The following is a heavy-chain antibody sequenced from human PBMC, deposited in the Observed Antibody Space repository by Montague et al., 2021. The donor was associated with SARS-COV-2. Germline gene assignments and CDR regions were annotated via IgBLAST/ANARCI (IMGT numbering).Heavy chain of an antibody. J-gene: IGHJ6*03. CDR3: ARLGDGVVPSPILGVGPYYSYYYMDV. CDR1: GTSFSGYY. CDR2: INHGGST. V-gene: IGHV4-34*01. Sequence: SETLSLTCAVHGTSFSGYYWSWIRQPPGKGLEWIGEINHGGSTKYNPSLKSRVTISADTSKNQFSLKLTSVAAADTAVYYCARLGDGVVPSPILGVGPYYSYYYMDVWGKGTTVTVSS. D-gene: IGHD3-10*01.